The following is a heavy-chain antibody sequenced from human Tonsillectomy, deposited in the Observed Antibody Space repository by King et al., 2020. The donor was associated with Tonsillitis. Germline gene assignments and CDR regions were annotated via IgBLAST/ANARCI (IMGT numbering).Heavy chain of an antibody. J-gene: IGHJ4*02. CDR3: AKDVRRYGSGSFTDS. D-gene: IGHD3-10*01. CDR2: ISYDGSDL. V-gene: IGHV3-30*18. CDR1: GFTFSNYC. Sequence: VQLVESGGGLVQPGGSLRLSCAASGFTFSNYCMHWLRQAPGKGLEWVAIISYDGSDLFQADSVKGRIIISRDDSKNTLYLEMNSLRAEDAALYYCAKDVRRYGSGSFTDSWGQGTLVTVSS.